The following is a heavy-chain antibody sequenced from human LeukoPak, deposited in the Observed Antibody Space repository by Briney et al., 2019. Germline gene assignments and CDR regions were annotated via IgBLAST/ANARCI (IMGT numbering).Heavy chain of an antibody. J-gene: IGHJ5*02. D-gene: IGHD1-26*01. CDR3: ARESGMRGSYWFDP. V-gene: IGHV3-21*01. CDR2: ISSSSSYI. CDR1: GFTFSSYS. Sequence: GGSLRLSCAASGFTFSSYSMNWVRQAPGKGLEWVSSISSSSSYIYYANSVKGGFTISRDNAKNSLYLQMNSLRAEDTAVYYCARESGMRGSYWFDPWGQGTLVTVSS.